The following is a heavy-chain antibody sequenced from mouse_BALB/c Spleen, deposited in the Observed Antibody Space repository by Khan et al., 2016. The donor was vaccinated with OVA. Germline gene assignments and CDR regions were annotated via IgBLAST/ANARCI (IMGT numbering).Heavy chain of an antibody. J-gene: IGHJ1*01. CDR3: ARDYGSLYWYFDV. V-gene: IGHV3-5*02. D-gene: IGHD1-1*01. CDR2: IYYSGTV. CDR1: GISITSGNYR. Sequence: EVKLEESGPGLVKPPQTVSLTCTVTGISITSGNYRWSWIRQFPGNKLEWIGNIYYSGTVTYNPSLTSRTTITRDTSKNQFFLEMNSLTAEDTATYYCARDYGSLYWYFDVWGAGTTVTVSS.